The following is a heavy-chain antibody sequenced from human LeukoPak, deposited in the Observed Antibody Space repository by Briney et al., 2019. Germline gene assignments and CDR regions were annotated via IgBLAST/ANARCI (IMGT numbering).Heavy chain of an antibody. J-gene: IGHJ3*02. CDR1: GGTFSSYA. D-gene: IGHD3-10*01. CDR2: IIPIFGTA. CDR3: ARSPKVPSRRAFDI. Sequence: EASVKVSCKASGGTFSSYAISWVRQAPGQGLEWMGGIIPIFGTANYAQKFQGRVTITADESTSTAYMELSSLRSEDTAVYYCARSPKVPSRRAFDIWGQGTMVTVSS. V-gene: IGHV1-69*13.